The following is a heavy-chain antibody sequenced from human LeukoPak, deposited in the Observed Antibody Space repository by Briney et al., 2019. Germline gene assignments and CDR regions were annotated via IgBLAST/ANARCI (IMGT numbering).Heavy chain of an antibody. V-gene: IGHV3-33*01. J-gene: IGHJ4*02. CDR2: IWYDGSNK. CDR1: GFTFSSYG. Sequence: PGGSLRLSCAASGFTFSSYGMHWVRQAPGKGLEWVAVIWYDGSNKCYADSVKGRFTISRDNSKNTLYLQMNSPRAEDTAVYYCARGDIFDYWGQGTLVTVSS. CDR3: ARGDIFDY.